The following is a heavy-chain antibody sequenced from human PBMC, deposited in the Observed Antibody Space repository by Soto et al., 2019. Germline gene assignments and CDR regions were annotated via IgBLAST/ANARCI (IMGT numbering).Heavy chain of an antibody. CDR1: GYTFTSYD. Sequence: QVQLVQSGAEVKKPGASVKVSCKASGYTFTSYDINWVRQATGQGLEWMGWMNPNSGNTGYAQKFQGRVTMTRNTSISTAHMELSSLRSEDTAVYYCAREAYYDILTGYYRGFDYWGQGTLVTVSS. CDR3: AREAYYDILTGYYRGFDY. V-gene: IGHV1-8*01. D-gene: IGHD3-9*01. J-gene: IGHJ4*02. CDR2: MNPNSGNT.